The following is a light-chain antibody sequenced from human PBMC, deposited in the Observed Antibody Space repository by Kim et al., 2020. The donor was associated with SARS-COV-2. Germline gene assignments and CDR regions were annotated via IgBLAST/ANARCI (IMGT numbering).Light chain of an antibody. Sequence: GQKVNSSCSGSSSNIGNNYVSWYQQLPGTAPKLLIYDNNKRPSGIPDRFSGSKSGTSATLGITGLQTGDEADYYCGTWDSSLSAVVFGGGTQLTVL. CDR3: GTWDSSLSAVV. CDR2: DNN. J-gene: IGLJ2*01. V-gene: IGLV1-51*01. CDR1: SSNIGNNY.